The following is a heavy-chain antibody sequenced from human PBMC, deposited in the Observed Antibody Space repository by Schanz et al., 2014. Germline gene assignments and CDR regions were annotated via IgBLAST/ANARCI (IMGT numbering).Heavy chain of an antibody. V-gene: IGHV3-74*01. CDR3: ARPALWFGDNCFDP. CDR2: INSVGSNT. J-gene: IGHJ5*02. CDR1: GFTFSSHW. Sequence: EVQLVQSGGGLVQPGGSLRLSCAASGFTFSSHWMHWVRQDPGKGLVWVARINSVGSNTDYADSVTGRFTISRDNAKRSLFLQMNSLRGEDTAVYYCARPALWFGDNCFDPWGQGTLVTVSS. D-gene: IGHD3-10*01.